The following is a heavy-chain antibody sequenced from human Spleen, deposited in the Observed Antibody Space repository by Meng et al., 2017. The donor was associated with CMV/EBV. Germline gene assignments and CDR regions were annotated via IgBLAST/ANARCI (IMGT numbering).Heavy chain of an antibody. V-gene: IGHV3-21*01. Sequence: GESLKISCAASGFTFSSYNMNWVRQAPGKGLEWVSSISSSSSYIYYADSVKGRFTISRDNAKNSLYLQMNSLRAEDTAAYYCARPQDIVVVPVAIPGYSYGLDVWGQGTTVTVSS. J-gene: IGHJ6*02. CDR3: ARPQDIVVVPVAIPGYSYGLDV. D-gene: IGHD2-2*02. CDR1: GFTFSSYN. CDR2: ISSSSSYI.